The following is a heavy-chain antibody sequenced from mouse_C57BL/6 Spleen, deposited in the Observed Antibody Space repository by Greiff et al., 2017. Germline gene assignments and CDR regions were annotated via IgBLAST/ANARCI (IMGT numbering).Heavy chain of an antibody. D-gene: IGHD2-14*01. J-gene: IGHJ4*01. Sequence: QVHVKQPGAELVRPGSSVKLSCKASGYTFTSYWMHWVKQRPIQGLEWIGNIDPSDSDTHYNQKFKDKATLTVDKSSSTAYMQLSSLTSEDSAVYYCARSEGGTRAMDYWGQGTSVTVAS. CDR1: GYTFTSYW. CDR3: ARSEGGTRAMDY. V-gene: IGHV1-52*01. CDR2: IDPSDSDT.